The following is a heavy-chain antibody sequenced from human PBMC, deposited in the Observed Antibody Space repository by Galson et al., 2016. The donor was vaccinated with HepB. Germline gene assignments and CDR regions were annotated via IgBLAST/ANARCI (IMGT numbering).Heavy chain of an antibody. D-gene: IGHD6-19*01. V-gene: IGHV3-7*01. J-gene: IGHJ3*01. CDR1: GGSTSSRNW. CDR2: TSPDGSVK. CDR3: AREMFETQWQRAFDV. Sequence: ETLSLTCVVSGGSTSSRNWWSWVRQAPGKGLERVAHTSPDGSVKSYVDSVKGRFTISRDIAKNSLSLQMNTLRAEDTAVYYCAREMFETQWQRAFDVWGQGTMVTVSS.